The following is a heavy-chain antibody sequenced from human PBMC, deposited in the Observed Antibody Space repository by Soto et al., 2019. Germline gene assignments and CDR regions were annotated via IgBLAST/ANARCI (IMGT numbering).Heavy chain of an antibody. V-gene: IGHV1-2*04. CDR2: INPKSGGT. D-gene: IGHD3-3*01. J-gene: IGHJ6*02. CDR1: GYSFTDYH. Sequence: ASVKVSCKASGYSFTDYHIHWVRQAPGQGLEWLGRINPKSGGTSTAQKFQGWVTMTTDTSISTASMELTRLTSDDTAIYYCARDSSAGAIFASPYYYGMDVWGQGTTVTVSS. CDR3: ARDSSAGAIFASPYYYGMDV.